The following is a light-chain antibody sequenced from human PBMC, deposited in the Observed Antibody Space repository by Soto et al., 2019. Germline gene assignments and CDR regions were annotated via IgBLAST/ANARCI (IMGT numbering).Light chain of an antibody. J-gene: IGKJ5*01. Sequence: EIVLTQSPATLSLSPGEIATLSCRASQSVSSYLAWYQQKPGQAPRLLIYDASNRATGIPARFSGSGSGTDFTLTISSLEPEDFAVYYCQQRTNLITFGQGTRREIK. CDR3: QQRTNLIT. CDR2: DAS. V-gene: IGKV3-11*01. CDR1: QSVSSY.